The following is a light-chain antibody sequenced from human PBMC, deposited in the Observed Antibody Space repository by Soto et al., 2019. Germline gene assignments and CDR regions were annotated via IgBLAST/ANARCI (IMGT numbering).Light chain of an antibody. J-gene: IGKJ1*01. CDR2: GAS. V-gene: IGKV3-15*01. Sequence: EIVMTQSPATLSVSPGERATLSCRASQSVSSNLAWYQQKPGQAPRLLIYGASTRATGISARFSGSGSGTEFTLTISSLQSEDFAVYYCQQYGSSPPRTFGQGTKVE. CDR3: QQYGSSPPRT. CDR1: QSVSSN.